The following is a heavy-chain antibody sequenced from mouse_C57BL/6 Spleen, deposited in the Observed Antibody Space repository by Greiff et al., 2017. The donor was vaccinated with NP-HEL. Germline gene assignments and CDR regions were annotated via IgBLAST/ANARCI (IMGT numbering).Heavy chain of an antibody. J-gene: IGHJ1*03. D-gene: IGHD1-1*01. CDR2: ISSGSSTI. CDR1: GFTFSDYG. CDR3: ATYYGSSYWYFDV. V-gene: IGHV5-17*01. Sequence: EVQLVESGGGLVKPGGSLKLSCAASGFTFSDYGMHWVRQAPEKGLEWVAYISSGSSTIYYADTVKGRFPISRDNAKNTLFLQMTSLRSEDTAMYYCATYYGSSYWYFDVWGTGTTVTVSS.